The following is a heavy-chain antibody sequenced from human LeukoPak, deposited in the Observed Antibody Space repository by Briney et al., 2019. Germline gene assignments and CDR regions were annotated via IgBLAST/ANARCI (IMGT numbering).Heavy chain of an antibody. CDR2: ISGSGGST. V-gene: IGHV3-23*01. Sequence: GGSLRLSCAASGFTFSSYAMSWVRQAPGKGLEWVSAISGSGGSTYYADSVKGRFTISRDNSKNTLYLQMNGLRAEDTAVYYCAKGRYSSSWYLVQYHFEYWGQGNLVNV. D-gene: IGHD6-13*01. CDR3: AKGRYSSSWYLVQYHFEY. J-gene: IGHJ4*02. CDR1: GFTFSSYA.